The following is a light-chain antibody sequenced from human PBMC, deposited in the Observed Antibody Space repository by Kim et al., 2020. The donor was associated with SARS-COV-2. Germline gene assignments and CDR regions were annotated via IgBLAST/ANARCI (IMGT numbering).Light chain of an antibody. Sequence: SVGDRVTIPYRARQSISSYLNWYQQKPGKAPKLLIYAASSLQSGVPSRFSGSGSGTDFTLTISSLQPEDFATYYCQQSYSTPPWTFGQGTKVDIK. V-gene: IGKV1-39*01. J-gene: IGKJ1*01. CDR1: QSISSY. CDR3: QQSYSTPPWT. CDR2: AAS.